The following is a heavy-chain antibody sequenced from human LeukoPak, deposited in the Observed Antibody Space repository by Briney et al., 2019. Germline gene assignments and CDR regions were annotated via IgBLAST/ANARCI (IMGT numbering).Heavy chain of an antibody. CDR3: ARGPLVAAIL. D-gene: IGHD2-15*01. J-gene: IGHJ4*02. CDR1: GYTFTSYG. Sequence: ASVKVSYKASGYTFTSYGISWVRQATGQGLEWMGWMNPNSGNTGYAQKFQGRVTMTRNTSISTAYMELSSLRSEDTAVYYCARGPLVAAILWGQGTLVTVSS. CDR2: MNPNSGNT. V-gene: IGHV1-8*02.